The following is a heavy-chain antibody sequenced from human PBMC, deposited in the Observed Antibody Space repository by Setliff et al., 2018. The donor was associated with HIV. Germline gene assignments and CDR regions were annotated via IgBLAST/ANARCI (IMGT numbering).Heavy chain of an antibody. CDR1: GGTFSSYA. Sequence: SVKVSCKASGGTFSSYAISWVRQAPGQGLEWMGGIIPISDMTHYAQHFQGRVTITADTATSTAYMEVRSLRSDDTAVYYCARTDYGGNSGGNYFDYWGQGSLVTVSS. J-gene: IGHJ4*02. D-gene: IGHD4-17*01. V-gene: IGHV1-69*10. CDR2: IIPISDMT. CDR3: ARTDYGGNSGGNYFDY.